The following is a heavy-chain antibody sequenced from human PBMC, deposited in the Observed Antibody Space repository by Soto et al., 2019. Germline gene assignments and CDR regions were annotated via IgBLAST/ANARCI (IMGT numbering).Heavy chain of an antibody. J-gene: IGHJ3*02. CDR3: AKVLSGSGWYIYAFDI. V-gene: IGHV3-23*01. D-gene: IGHD6-19*01. CDR1: GFTFSSYA. CDR2: ISGSGGST. Sequence: EVQLLASGGGLVQPGGSLRLSCAASGFTFSSYAMSWVRQAPGKGLEWVSAISGSGGSTYYADSVKGRFTISRDNSKNTLYLQMNSLRAEDTAVYYCAKVLSGSGWYIYAFDIWGQGTMVTVSS.